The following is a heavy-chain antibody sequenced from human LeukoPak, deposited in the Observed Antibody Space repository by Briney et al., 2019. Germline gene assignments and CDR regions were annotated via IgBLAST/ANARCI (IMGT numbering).Heavy chain of an antibody. V-gene: IGHV3-11*01. J-gene: IGHJ5*02. CDR3: TTDLEIVVVITHH. CDR2: ISNSGSTI. CDR1: GFTFSDYF. Sequence: GGSLRLSCAASGFTFSDYFMSWIRQAPGKGLEWVSYISNSGSTIYYADSIKGRFTVSRDNAKNSLYLQMNSLRAEDTAVYYCTTDLEIVVVITHHWGQGTLVTVSS. D-gene: IGHD3-22*01.